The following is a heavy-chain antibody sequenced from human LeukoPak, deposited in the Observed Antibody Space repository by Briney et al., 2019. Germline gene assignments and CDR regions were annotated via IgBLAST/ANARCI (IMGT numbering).Heavy chain of an antibody. D-gene: IGHD3-9*01. CDR2: ISSSGSYL. Sequence: PGGSLRLSCAASGFTFSSRSLNWFRQAPGKGLEWVSSISSSGSYLSYADSVRGRFTISRDNAENSLHLQMNSLRAEDTAVYYCARTLYFDYLADYWGQGTLVTVSS. J-gene: IGHJ4*02. V-gene: IGHV3-21*01. CDR1: GFTFSSRS. CDR3: ARTLYFDYLADY.